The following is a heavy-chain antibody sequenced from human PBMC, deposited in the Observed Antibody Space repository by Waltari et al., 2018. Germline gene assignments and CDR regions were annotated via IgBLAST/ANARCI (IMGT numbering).Heavy chain of an antibody. V-gene: IGHV3-23*01. CDR3: AKDQVTGRPGAFDH. Sequence: EVQLLESGGGLVQPGESLRLSCAASGFTCSSYARSWVRHAPGKGLEWVSVVSGGGGSTHYAGSVRGRFTISGDNSKNTVYLQMSSLIAEDTAVYYCAKDQVTGRPGAFDHWGQGTLVTVSS. CDR1: GFTCSSYA. J-gene: IGHJ4*02. CDR2: VSGGGGST. D-gene: IGHD6-6*01.